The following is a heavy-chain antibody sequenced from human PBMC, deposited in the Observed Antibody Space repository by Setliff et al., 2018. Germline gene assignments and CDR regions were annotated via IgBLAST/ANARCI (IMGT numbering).Heavy chain of an antibody. CDR1: GGSISSYY. CDR2: IYTSGST. Sequence: SETLSLTCTVSGGSISSYYWSWIRQPAGKGLEWIGRIYTSGSTNYNPSLKSRVTMSVDTFKNQFSLKLSSVTAADTAVYYCARSYYNFWSGYYRVNWFDPWGQGTLVTVS. J-gene: IGHJ5*02. V-gene: IGHV4-4*07. CDR3: ARSYYNFWSGYYRVNWFDP. D-gene: IGHD3-3*01.